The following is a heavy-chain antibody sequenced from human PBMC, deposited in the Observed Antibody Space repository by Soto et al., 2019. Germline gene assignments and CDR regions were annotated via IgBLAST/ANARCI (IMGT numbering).Heavy chain of an antibody. CDR3: ARRTRKRAYYYDSSGSAPNFDY. CDR1: GGSFSGYY. CDR2: INHSGST. J-gene: IGHJ4*02. V-gene: IGHV4-34*01. D-gene: IGHD3-22*01. Sequence: QVQLQQWGAGLLKPSETLSLTCAVYGGSFSGYYWSWIRQPPGKGLEWIGEINHSGSTNYNPSLKSRVTISVDTSKNQFSLKLSSVTAADTAVYYCARRTRKRAYYYDSSGSAPNFDYWGQGTLVTVSS.